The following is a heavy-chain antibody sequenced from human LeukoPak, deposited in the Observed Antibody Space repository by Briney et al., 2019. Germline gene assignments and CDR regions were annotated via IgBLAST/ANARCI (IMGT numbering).Heavy chain of an antibody. CDR1: GFSLSYYA. V-gene: IGHV3-23*05. CDR3: AKDHPSSGWPAFES. CDR2: VNNNNNP. D-gene: IGHD6-19*01. J-gene: IGHJ4*02. Sequence: GGSLRLSCAASGFSLSYYAMSWVRQAPGKGLEWVASVNNNNNPYYADSVRGRFTISRDTSTNTVYLPMNNLRAGDTAIYYCAKDHPSSGWPAFESWGQGTLVTVSS.